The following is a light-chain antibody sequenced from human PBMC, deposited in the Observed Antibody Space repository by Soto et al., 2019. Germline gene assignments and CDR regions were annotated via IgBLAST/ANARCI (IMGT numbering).Light chain of an antibody. J-gene: IGKJ1*01. V-gene: IGKV1-16*01. CDR2: DAS. CDR1: QGISND. CDR3: QQYNSYRT. Sequence: DIQMTQSPSSLSASVGDRVTITCRASQGISNDLTWFQQKPGKTPKSLIYDASTLESGVPSRFSGSGSGTEFTLTISSLQPDDFATYYCQQYNSYRTFGQGTKVDIK.